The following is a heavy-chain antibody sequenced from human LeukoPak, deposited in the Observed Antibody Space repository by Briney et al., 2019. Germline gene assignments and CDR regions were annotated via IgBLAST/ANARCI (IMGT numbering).Heavy chain of an antibody. CDR2: IYYSGST. D-gene: IGHD3-10*01. Sequence: SETLSLTCTVSGGSISSSSYYWGWIRQPPGKGLEWIGSIYYSGSTYYNPSLKSRVTISVDTSKNQFSLKLSSVTAADTAVYYCARDIVPSDNSSPWGVITNFDYWGQGTLVTVSS. V-gene: IGHV4-39*07. CDR1: GGSISSSSYY. J-gene: IGHJ4*02. CDR3: ARDIVPSDNSSPWGVITNFDY.